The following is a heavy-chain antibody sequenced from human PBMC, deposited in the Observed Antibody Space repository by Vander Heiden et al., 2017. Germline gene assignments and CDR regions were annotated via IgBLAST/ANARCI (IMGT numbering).Heavy chain of an antibody. CDR3: VRDEDSSGYYYYGMDV. Sequence: EVQLVESGGGLVQPGGSLRLSCAASGFTFSSYSMNWVRQAPGKGLEWVSYISSSSSTIYYADSVKGRFTISRDNAKNSLYLQMNSLRDEDTAVYYCVRDEDSSGYYYYGMDVWGQGTTVTVSS. D-gene: IGHD3-22*01. V-gene: IGHV3-48*02. J-gene: IGHJ6*02. CDR2: ISSSSSTI. CDR1: GFTFSSYS.